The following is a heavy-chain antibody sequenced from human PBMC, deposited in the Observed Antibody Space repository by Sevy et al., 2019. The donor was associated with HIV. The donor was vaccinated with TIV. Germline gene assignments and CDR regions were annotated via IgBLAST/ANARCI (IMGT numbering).Heavy chain of an antibody. CDR2: ISSSSSHI. CDR1: GFTFSSYA. Sequence: GGSLRLSCVVSGFTFSSYAMNWVRQAPGKGLEWVSSISSSSSHIYAADSLKGRFTISRDNAKNSLFLQMNSLRAEDTAIYYCARVAADDPDFYYYGMDVWGQGTTVTVSS. CDR3: ARVAADDPDFYYYGMDV. J-gene: IGHJ6*02. V-gene: IGHV3-21*01. D-gene: IGHD6-13*01.